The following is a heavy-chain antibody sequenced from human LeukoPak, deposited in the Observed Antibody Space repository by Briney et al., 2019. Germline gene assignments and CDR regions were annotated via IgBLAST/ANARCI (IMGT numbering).Heavy chain of an antibody. J-gene: IGHJ5*02. Sequence: PGGSLRLSCAASGFTFISYAMTWVRQAPGKGLEWVSTISGSASSTYYADSVKGRFTISRDNSKDTPYLQMNSLRAEDTAIYYCAKDREGSYGLDWFDPWGQGTLVTVSS. CDR2: ISGSASST. V-gene: IGHV3-23*01. CDR1: GFTFISYA. D-gene: IGHD4-17*01. CDR3: AKDREGSYGLDWFDP.